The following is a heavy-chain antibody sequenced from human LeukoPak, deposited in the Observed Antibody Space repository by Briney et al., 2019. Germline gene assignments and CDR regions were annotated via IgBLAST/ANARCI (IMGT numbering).Heavy chain of an antibody. CDR1: GFTFSSYS. J-gene: IGHJ5*02. D-gene: IGHD6-13*01. CDR2: ISSSSSYI. V-gene: IGHV3-21*01. CDR3: ARDASIAAAGRVGWFDP. Sequence: GVSLRLSCAASGFTFSSYSMNWVRQAPGKGPEWVSSISSSSSYIYYPDSVKGRFTISRDNAKNSLYLQMNSLRAEDTAVYYCARDASIAAAGRVGWFDPWSQGTLVTVSS.